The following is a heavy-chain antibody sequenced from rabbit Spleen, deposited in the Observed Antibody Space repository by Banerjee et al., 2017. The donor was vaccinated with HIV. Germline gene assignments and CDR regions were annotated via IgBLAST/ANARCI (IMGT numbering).Heavy chain of an antibody. J-gene: IGHJ4*01. CDR2: IDPVFGIT. CDR1: GFDFSAYT. CDR3: ARDGAGGSYFAL. D-gene: IGHD8-1*01. V-gene: IGHV1S47*01. Sequence: QEQLVESGGGLVQPGASLTLTCTASGFDFSAYTFMCWVRQAPGKGLEWIGYIDPVFGITYYANWVNGRFSISRENAQNTVFLQMTSLTAADTATYFCARDGAGGSYFALWGQGTLVTVS.